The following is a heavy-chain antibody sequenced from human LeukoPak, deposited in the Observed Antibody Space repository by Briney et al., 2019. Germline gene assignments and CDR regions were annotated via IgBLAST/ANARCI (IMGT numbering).Heavy chain of an antibody. J-gene: IGHJ4*02. V-gene: IGHV3-74*01. CDR2: INSDGSST. D-gene: IGHD3-22*01. CDR3: ARDSLPYYYDSSGYGHDY. CDR1: GFTFSSYW. Sequence: GGSLRLSCAASGFTFSSYWRHWVRQAPGKGLVWVSRINSDGSSTSYADSVKGRFTISRDNAKNTLYLQMNSLRAEDTAVYYCARDSLPYYYDSSGYGHDYWGQGTLVTVSS.